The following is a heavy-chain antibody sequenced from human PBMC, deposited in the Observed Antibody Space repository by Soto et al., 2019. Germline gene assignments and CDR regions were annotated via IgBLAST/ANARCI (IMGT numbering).Heavy chain of an antibody. CDR1: GLTFSGAW. V-gene: IGHV3-15*05. CDR2: IKGKVDGGAT. CDR3: ATDVTGAYGGDY. J-gene: IGHJ4*02. Sequence: EVQLVESGGNLVNPGGSLRLSCATSGLTFSGAWLSWVRQAPGKGLEWVGRIKGKVDGGATDYAAPVKGRFVISRDYSKDTLYLQINSLKTEDTAVYFCATDVTGAYGGDYWGQGTLVTVYS. D-gene: IGHD3-16*01.